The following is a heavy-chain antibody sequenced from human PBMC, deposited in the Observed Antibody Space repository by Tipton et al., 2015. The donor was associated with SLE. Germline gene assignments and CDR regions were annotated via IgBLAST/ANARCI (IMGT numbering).Heavy chain of an antibody. CDR3: ARDGGSSWYQVGFDY. Sequence: TLSLTCTVSGGSISSSSYYWGWIRQPPGKGLEWIGEINHSGSTNYNPSLKSRVTISVDTSKNQFSLKLSSVTAADTAVYYCARDGGSSWYQVGFDYWGQGTLVTVSS. J-gene: IGHJ4*02. V-gene: IGHV4-39*07. CDR1: GGSISSSSYY. CDR2: INHSGST. D-gene: IGHD6-13*01.